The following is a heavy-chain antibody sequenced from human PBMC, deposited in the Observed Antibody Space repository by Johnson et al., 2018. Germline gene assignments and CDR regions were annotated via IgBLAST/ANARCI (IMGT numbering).Heavy chain of an antibody. V-gene: IGHV3-30*18. D-gene: IGHD3-22*01. CDR2: ISYDGSNK. Sequence: VQLLETGGGVVQPGRSLRLSCAASGFTFSSYGMHWVRQAPGKGLEWVAVISYDGSNKYYADSVKGRFTISRDNSKNTLYLQMNSLRAEDTDVYYCAKVAYDSSGYYSYPAVDIGGQGTMVTVSS. J-gene: IGHJ3*02. CDR3: AKVAYDSSGYYSYPAVDI. CDR1: GFTFSSYG.